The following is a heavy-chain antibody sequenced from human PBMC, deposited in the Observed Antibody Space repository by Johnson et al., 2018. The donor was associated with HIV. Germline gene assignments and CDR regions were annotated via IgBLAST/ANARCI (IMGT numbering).Heavy chain of an antibody. CDR3: ASGSWELSEDAFHI. CDR1: GFSVSSNY. J-gene: IGHJ3*02. Sequence: VQLVESGGCLVQPGGSLRLSCAASGFSVSSNYMTWVRQAPGKGLEWVSVIYSAGSTNYADSVKGRFTISRDNSNNTLYLLMNSLRAEDTAVYYCASGSWELSEDAFHIWGQGTIVTVSS. D-gene: IGHD1-26*01. V-gene: IGHV3-66*01. CDR2: IYSAGST.